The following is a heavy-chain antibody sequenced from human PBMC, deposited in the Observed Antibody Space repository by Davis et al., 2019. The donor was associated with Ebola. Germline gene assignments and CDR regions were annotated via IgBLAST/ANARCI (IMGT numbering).Heavy chain of an antibody. V-gene: IGHV1-69*13. CDR1: GGTFSSYA. CDR3: ASVTRAPVSYYPLDYYYGMDV. J-gene: IGHJ6*02. CDR2: IIPIFGTA. Sequence: SSVKVSCKASGGTFSSYAISWVRQAPGQGLEWMGGIIPIFGTANYAQKFQGRVTITADESPSTAYMELSSLRSEDTAVYYCASVTRAPVSYYPLDYYYGMDVWGQGTTVTVSS. D-gene: IGHD3-10*01.